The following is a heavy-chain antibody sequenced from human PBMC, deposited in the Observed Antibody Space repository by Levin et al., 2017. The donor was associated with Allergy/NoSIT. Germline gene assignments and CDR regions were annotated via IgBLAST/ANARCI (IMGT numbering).Heavy chain of an antibody. CDR1: GFTFRDYA. CDR3: TRVSGYDSSAYLVD. V-gene: IGHV3-49*03. J-gene: IGHJ4*02. CDR2: IGSKGYGETT. D-gene: IGHD3-22*01. Sequence: GESLKISCTASGFTFRDYAMTWFRRAPGKGLEWVGFIGSKGYGETTEYAASVKGRFSLSRDDSNRIAYLQMNSLKTDDTAIYYCTRVSGYDSSAYLVDWGQGTLVTVSS.